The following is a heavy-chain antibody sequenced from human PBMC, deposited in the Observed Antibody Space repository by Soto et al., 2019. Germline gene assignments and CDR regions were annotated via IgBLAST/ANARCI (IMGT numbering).Heavy chain of an antibody. CDR1: GGSISSGGYS. J-gene: IGHJ5*02. V-gene: IGHV4-30-2*01. CDR3: ARDQLEGNWFDP. CDR2: IYHSGST. D-gene: IGHD1-1*01. Sequence: SETLSLTCAVSGGSISSGGYSWNWIRQPLGKGLEWIGYIYHSGSTYYNPSLKSRVTISVDKPKNQFSLKLTSVTAADTAVYYCARDQLEGNWFDPWGQGTLVTVSS.